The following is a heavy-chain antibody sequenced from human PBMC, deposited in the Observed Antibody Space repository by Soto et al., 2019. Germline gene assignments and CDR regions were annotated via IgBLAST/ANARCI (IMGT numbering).Heavy chain of an antibody. V-gene: IGHV4-39*01. Sequence: SLTCTVFGGSIRSISDCRGCIRQPPGKGLEWIGSIYYRGSTYYNPSLKSRVTISVDTSKNQFSLKLSSVTAADTAVYYCARHPYYYGSGVWFDPWGQGTLVTVSS. D-gene: IGHD3-10*01. CDR1: GGSIRSISDC. CDR2: IYYRGST. J-gene: IGHJ5*02. CDR3: ARHPYYYGSGVWFDP.